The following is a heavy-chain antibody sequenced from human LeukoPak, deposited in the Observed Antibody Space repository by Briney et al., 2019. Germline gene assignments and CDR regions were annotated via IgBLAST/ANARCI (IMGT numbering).Heavy chain of an antibody. CDR1: GGSISSGGYY. CDR2: INYRGSA. CDR3: ARDTVPGDSFDI. V-gene: IGHV4-31*03. J-gene: IGHJ3*02. Sequence: SETLSLTCTVSGGSISSGGYYWSWLRQHPGKGLEWIGYINYRGSAYYNPSLKSRVTISVDTSKNQFSLKLTSVTAADTAVYYCARDTVPGDSFDIWGQGTMVTVSS.